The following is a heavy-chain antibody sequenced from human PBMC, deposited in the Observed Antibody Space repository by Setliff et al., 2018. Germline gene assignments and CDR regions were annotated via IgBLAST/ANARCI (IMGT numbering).Heavy chain of an antibody. J-gene: IGHJ3*02. Sequence: GGSLRLSCAASGFTFSSYGFHWVRQAPGKGLEWVANIKQDGSGKYYVDSVKGRFTISRDNAKNSLYLQMNSLRAEDTAVYYCAREKHYDSSGYYYAFDIWGQGTKVTVSS. CDR3: AREKHYDSSGYYYAFDI. D-gene: IGHD3-22*01. V-gene: IGHV3-7*01. CDR1: GFTFSSYG. CDR2: IKQDGSGK.